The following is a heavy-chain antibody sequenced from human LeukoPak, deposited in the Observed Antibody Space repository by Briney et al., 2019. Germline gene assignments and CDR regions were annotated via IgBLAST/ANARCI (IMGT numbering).Heavy chain of an antibody. CDR2: ISYDGSNK. CDR1: GFTFSSYG. V-gene: IGHV3-30*18. CDR3: AKGCTNGVCSVDY. D-gene: IGHD2-8*01. Sequence: QPGGSLRLSCAASGFTFSSYGMHWVRQAPGKGLEWVAVISYDGSNKYYADSVKGRFTISRDNSKNTLYLQMNSLRAEDTAVYYCAKGCTNGVCSVDYWGQGTLVTVSS. J-gene: IGHJ4*02.